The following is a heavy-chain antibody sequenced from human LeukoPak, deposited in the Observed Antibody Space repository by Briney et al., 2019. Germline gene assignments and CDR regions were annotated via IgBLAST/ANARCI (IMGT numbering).Heavy chain of an antibody. CDR2: FDPEDGET. D-gene: IGHD2-2*01. CDR1: GYTLTELS. V-gene: IGHV1-24*01. J-gene: IGHJ6*02. Sequence: ASVKVSCKVSGYTLTELSMHWVRQAPGKGLEWMGGFDPEDGETIYARKFQGRVTMTEDTSTDTAYMELSSPRSEDTAVYYCAGYCSSTSCSKPNYYYYGMDVWGQGTTVTVSS. CDR3: AGYCSSTSCSKPNYYYYGMDV.